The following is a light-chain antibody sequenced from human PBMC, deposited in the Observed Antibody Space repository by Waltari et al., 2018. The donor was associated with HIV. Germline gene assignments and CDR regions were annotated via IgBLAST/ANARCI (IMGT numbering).Light chain of an antibody. CDR1: RRAFGGYNY. CDR3: GSYRNNTFYV. J-gene: IGLJ1*01. CDR2: DVT. V-gene: IGLV2-14*03. Sequence: HSALTQPASVSGSPGQSLTIPCFGTRRAFGGYNYVSWYQGSPGKVPKLIIYDVTQRPSGVSNRFSGSKSGDTASLTISGLQAEDEADYYCGSYRNNTFYVFGSGTEVTV.